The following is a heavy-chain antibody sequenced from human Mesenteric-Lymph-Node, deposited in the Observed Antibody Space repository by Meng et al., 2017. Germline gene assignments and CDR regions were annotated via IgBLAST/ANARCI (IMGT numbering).Heavy chain of an antibody. CDR3: ARATGYDSSGYYAGAFDI. J-gene: IGHJ3*02. V-gene: IGHV4-61*10. CDR2: IYYSGST. D-gene: IGHD3-22*01. Sequence: ESLKISCTVSGGSISSGSYYWSWIRQPAGKGLEWIGYIYYSGSTNYNPSLKSRVTISVDTSKNQFSLKLSSVTAADTAVYYCARATGYDSSGYYAGAFDIWGQGTMVTVSS. CDR1: GGSISSGSYY.